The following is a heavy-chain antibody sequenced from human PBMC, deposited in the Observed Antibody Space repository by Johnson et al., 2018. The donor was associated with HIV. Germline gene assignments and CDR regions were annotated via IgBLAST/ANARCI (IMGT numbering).Heavy chain of an antibody. Sequence: EVQLVESGGGLVQPGGSLRLSCAASGFTFSSYWMSWVRQAPGKGLEWVANIKQDGSEKYYVDSVKGRFTISRDNAKNSLYLQMNSLRAEDTAVYYCARDHYGRINDAFDIWGQGTMVTVS. CDR3: ARDHYGRINDAFDI. V-gene: IGHV3-7*01. CDR2: IKQDGSEK. CDR1: GFTFSSYW. J-gene: IGHJ3*02. D-gene: IGHD3-10*01.